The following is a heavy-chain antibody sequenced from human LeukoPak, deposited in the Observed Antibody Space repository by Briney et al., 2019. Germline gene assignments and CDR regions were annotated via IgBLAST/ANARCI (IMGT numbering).Heavy chain of an antibody. CDR3: ARIYCTNGVCRRLFDY. Sequence: TVKVSRKASGYTFTSYGISWVPQAPGQGREWVVWISAYNGNTNYAQKLQGRVTMTTDTSTNTAYIELRSLRSDDTAVYYCARIYCTNGVCRRLFDYWGQGTLVTVSS. D-gene: IGHD2-8*01. CDR2: ISAYNGNT. J-gene: IGHJ4*02. V-gene: IGHV1-18*01. CDR1: GYTFTSYG.